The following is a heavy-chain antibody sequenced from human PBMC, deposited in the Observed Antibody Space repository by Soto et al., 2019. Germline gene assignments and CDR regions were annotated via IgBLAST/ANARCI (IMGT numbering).Heavy chain of an antibody. CDR1: GGSFSGYY. CDR2: NNHSGST. CDR3: ARADPLNYLGY. J-gene: IGHJ4*02. Sequence: QVQLQQWGAGLLKPSETLSLTCAVYGGSFSGYYWSWIRQPPGKGLEWIGENNHSGSTNYNPSLKRRVTISVDTSKNQFSLKLSSVTAAVTAVYYWARADPLNYLGYWGQGTLVTVSS. V-gene: IGHV4-34*01. D-gene: IGHD3-10*01.